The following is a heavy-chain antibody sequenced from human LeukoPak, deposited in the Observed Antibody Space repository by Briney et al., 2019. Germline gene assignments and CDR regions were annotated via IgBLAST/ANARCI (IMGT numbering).Heavy chain of an antibody. CDR3: AKDGTLVVFDY. CDR2: ISGSGHNT. J-gene: IGHJ4*02. D-gene: IGHD2-8*02. V-gene: IGHV3-23*01. Sequence: PGGSLRLSCAASGFTFSNYGMNWVRQAPGKGLEWVSAISGSGHNTYYADSVKGRFTISRDNSKNTLYLQMNSLRAEDTAVYYCAKDGTLVVFDYWGQGTLVTVSS. CDR1: GFTFSNYG.